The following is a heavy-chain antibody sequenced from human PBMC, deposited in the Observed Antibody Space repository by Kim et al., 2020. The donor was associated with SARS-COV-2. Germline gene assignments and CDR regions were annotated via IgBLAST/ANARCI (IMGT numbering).Heavy chain of an antibody. Sequence: ASVKVSCKASGYTFTSYGFSWVRQAPGQGLEWMGWISAYNGNTNYAQKLQGRVTMTTDTSTSTAYMELRSLRSDDTAVYYCARRGVYYYGSGSYYNPLDYWGQGTLVTVSS. CDR2: ISAYNGNT. J-gene: IGHJ4*02. D-gene: IGHD3-10*01. CDR1: GYTFTSYG. CDR3: ARRGVYYYGSGSYYNPLDY. V-gene: IGHV1-18*04.